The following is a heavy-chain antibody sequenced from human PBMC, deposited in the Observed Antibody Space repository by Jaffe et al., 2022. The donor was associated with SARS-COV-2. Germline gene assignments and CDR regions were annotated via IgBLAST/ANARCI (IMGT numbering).Heavy chain of an antibody. Sequence: QLQLQESGPGLVKPSETLSLTCTVSGGSISSSSYYWGWIRQPPGKGLEWIGSIYYSGSTYYNPSLKSRVTISVDTSKNQFSLKLSSVTAADTAVYYCARLDSLESYWYFDLWGRGTLVTVSS. J-gene: IGHJ2*01. CDR3: ARLDSLESYWYFDL. D-gene: IGHD3-3*01. CDR2: IYYSGST. V-gene: IGHV4-39*01. CDR1: GGSISSSSYY.